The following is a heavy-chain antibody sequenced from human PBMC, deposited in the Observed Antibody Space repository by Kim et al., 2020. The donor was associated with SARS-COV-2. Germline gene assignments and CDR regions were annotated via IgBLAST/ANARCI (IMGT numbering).Heavy chain of an antibody. J-gene: IGHJ6*02. CDR3: ARDRPGYGMDV. CDR2: T. Sequence: TNYNPSLKSRVTISVDTSKNQFSLKLSSVTAADTAVYYCARDRPGYGMDVWGQGTTVTVSS. V-gene: IGHV4-59*01.